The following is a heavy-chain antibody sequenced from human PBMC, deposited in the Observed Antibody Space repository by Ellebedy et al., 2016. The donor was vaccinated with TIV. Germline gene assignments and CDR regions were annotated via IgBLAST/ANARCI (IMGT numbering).Heavy chain of an antibody. D-gene: IGHD3-10*01. CDR1: GYTFTDYG. CDR2: ISGQKGDI. CDR3: ARDPLNRGLLESWLTPPDY. Sequence: AASVKVSCKTSGYTFTDYGVSWVRQAPGQGLEYVGWISGQKGDIKYGHNFQGRITMTTDTSTGTAYMELRSLRSDDTAIYYCARDPLNRGLLESWLTPPDYWGQGTLITVSS. J-gene: IGHJ4*02. V-gene: IGHV1-18*01.